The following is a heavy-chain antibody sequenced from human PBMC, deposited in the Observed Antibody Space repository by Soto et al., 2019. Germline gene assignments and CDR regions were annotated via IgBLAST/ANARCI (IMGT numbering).Heavy chain of an antibody. CDR3: ARVTSSWGLVSYFDY. V-gene: IGHV1-69*13. J-gene: IGHJ4*02. CDR1: GGTFSRYA. Sequence: ASVKVSCKASGGTFSRYAISWVRQAPGEGLEWMGGITPMFGIANYAQKFQGRVTITADESRSTAYMELNSLRSEDTAVYYCARVTSSWGLVSYFDYWGQGTLVTVSS. D-gene: IGHD6-13*01. CDR2: ITPMFGIA.